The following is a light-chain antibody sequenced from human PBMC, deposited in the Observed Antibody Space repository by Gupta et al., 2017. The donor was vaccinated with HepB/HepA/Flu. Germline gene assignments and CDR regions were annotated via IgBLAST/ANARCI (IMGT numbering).Light chain of an antibody. Sequence: DIQMTQSPSSLSASIGDRVTITCRASQGIRNDLDWYQQKPGNAPRRLIYATINLQSGVPSRFSGSGSGTEFTLKISSLQPEDFATYYCLQDKNYPFTFGHGTEVDI. CDR3: LQDKNYPFT. CDR2: ATI. CDR1: QGIRND. V-gene: IGKV1-17*01. J-gene: IGKJ3*01.